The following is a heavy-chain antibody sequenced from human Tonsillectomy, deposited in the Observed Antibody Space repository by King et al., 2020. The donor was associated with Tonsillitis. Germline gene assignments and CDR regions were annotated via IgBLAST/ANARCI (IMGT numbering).Heavy chain of an antibody. D-gene: IGHD5-12*01. CDR2: IYHGGST. J-gene: IGHJ4*02. V-gene: IGHV4-4*02. CDR3: ARDVGGYSGYEQVSYCDY. CDR1: GGSISSSNW. Sequence: VQLQESGPGLVKPSGTLSLTCAVSGGSISSSNWWSWVRQSPGKGLEWIGEIYHGGSTNYNPSRKSRVTMSVDKSKNKFSLKLSSVTAADTAVYYCARDVGGYSGYEQVSYCDYWGQGNLVTVSS.